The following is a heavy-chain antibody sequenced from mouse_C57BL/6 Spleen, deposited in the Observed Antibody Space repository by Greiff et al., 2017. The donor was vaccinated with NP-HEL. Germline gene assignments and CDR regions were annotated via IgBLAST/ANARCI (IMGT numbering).Heavy chain of an antibody. CDR1: GYTFTDYY. J-gene: IGHJ1*03. V-gene: IGHV1-84*01. Sequence: VQRVESGPELVKPGASVKISCKASGYTFTDYYINWVKQRPGQGLEWIGWIYPGSGNTKYNEKFKGKATLTVDTSSSTAYMQLSSLTSEDSAVYFCARSDYDDGPWYFDVWGTGTTVTVSS. D-gene: IGHD2-4*01. CDR2: IYPGSGNT. CDR3: ARSDYDDGPWYFDV.